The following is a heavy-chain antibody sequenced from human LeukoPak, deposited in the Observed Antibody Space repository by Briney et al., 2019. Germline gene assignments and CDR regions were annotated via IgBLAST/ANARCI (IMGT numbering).Heavy chain of an antibody. D-gene: IGHD2-2*01. V-gene: IGHV4-31*03. CDR1: GGSISSGGYY. CDR2: IYYSGST. CDR3: ARTSDCSSTSCRPGLFDY. Sequence: SETLSLTCTVSGGSISSGGYYWSWIRQHPGKGLEWIGYIYYSGSTYYNPSLKSRVTISVDTSKNQFSLKLSSVTAADTAVYYCARTSDCSSTSCRPGLFDYWGQGTLVTVSP. J-gene: IGHJ4*02.